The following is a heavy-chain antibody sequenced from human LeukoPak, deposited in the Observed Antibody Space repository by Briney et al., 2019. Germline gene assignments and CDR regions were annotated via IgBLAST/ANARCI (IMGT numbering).Heavy chain of an antibody. D-gene: IGHD3-10*01. CDR1: GFMVSSNY. Sequence: GGSLRLSCAASGFMVSSNYMSWVRQAPGKGLEWVSVIHSGDTTGYADSVKGRFTISRDNSKNTLYLQMNSLRAEDTAVYYCARDRGSGSYYFDYWGQGTLVTVSS. CDR2: IHSGDTT. J-gene: IGHJ4*02. V-gene: IGHV3-53*05. CDR3: ARDRGSGSYYFDY.